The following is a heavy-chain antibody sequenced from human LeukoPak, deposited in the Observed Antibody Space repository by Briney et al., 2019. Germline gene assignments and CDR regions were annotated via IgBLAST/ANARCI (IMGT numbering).Heavy chain of an antibody. CDR3: ARESRATIAEGMDV. D-gene: IGHD6-13*01. CDR2: INPSGEST. CDR1: GYTFIGYY. J-gene: IGHJ6*02. Sequence: GASVRVSCKASGYTFIGYYMHWVRQAPGQGLEWMGKINPSGESTSYAQKFQGRVTMTRDTSTSTVYMELSSLGSEDTAVYYCARESRATIAEGMDVWGQGTTVTVSS. V-gene: IGHV1-46*01.